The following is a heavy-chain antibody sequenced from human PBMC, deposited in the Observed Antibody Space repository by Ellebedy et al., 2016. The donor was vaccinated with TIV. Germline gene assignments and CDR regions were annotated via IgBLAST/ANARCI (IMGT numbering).Heavy chain of an antibody. CDR2: IYYSGST. J-gene: IGHJ4*02. V-gene: IGHV4-39*01. CDR1: GGSISSSSYY. D-gene: IGHD1-26*01. Sequence: SETLSLTCTVSGGSISSSSYYWGWIRQPPGKGLEWIGSIYYSGSTYYNPSLKSRVTISVDTSKNQFSLKLSSVTAADTAVYYCARRGVVEATYDYWGQGTLVTVSS. CDR3: ARRGVVEATYDY.